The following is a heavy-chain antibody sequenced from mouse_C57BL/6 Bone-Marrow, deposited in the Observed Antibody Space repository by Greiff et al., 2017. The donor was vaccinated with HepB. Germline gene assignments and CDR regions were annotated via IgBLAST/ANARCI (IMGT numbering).Heavy chain of an antibody. CDR2: IDPSDSYT. CDR3: ARYDPLFDY. D-gene: IGHD2-12*01. J-gene: IGHJ2*01. CDR1: GYTFTSYW. Sequence: VQLQQSGAELVMPGASVKLSCKASGYTFTSYWMHWVKQRPGQGLEWIGEIDPSDSYTNYNQKFKGKSTLTVDKSSSTAYMQLSSLTSEDSAVYYCARYDPLFDYWGQGTTLTVSS. V-gene: IGHV1-69*01.